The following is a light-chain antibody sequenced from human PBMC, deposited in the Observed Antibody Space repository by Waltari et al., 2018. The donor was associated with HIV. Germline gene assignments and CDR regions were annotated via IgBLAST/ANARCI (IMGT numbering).Light chain of an antibody. CDR2: GVR. V-gene: IGLV2-8*01. CDR3: MSRTRHNRWL. CDR1: SSDVGGYDY. J-gene: IGLJ3*02. Sequence: QSALTQPPSASGSPGPAVTSSCTGTSSDVGGYDYVSWDHLDPAEAPKLPVYGVRQRHYWVHDRFSGSKSGQTYHLPGYVRQADDEADYHCMSRTRHNRWLFGGGTAPSVL.